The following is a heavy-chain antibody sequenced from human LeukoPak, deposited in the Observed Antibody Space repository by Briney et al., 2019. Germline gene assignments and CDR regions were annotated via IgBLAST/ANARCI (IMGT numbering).Heavy chain of an antibody. D-gene: IGHD1-26*01. CDR2: ISSSSSTI. CDR1: VFTFISYI. J-gene: IGHJ4*02. CDR3: ATEVIVGATNFDY. Sequence: GGSLRLSCAASVFTFISYIMNWVRQAPGKGLEWVSYISSSSSTIYYADSVKGRFTISRDNAKNSLYLQMNSLRAEDTAVYYCATEVIVGATNFDYWGQGTLVTVSS. V-gene: IGHV3-48*04.